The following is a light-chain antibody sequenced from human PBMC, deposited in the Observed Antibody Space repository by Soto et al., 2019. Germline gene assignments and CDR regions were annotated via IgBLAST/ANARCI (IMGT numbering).Light chain of an antibody. CDR1: QTISSNN. Sequence: EIVLTQSPGTLSVSPGERATLSCRASQTISSNNLAWYQQRPGQAPSLLIYGTSSRAPGNPDRFSGSGSGTDFTLTISRLEPEDSAIYYCQQYGSWTFGQGTKVEI. V-gene: IGKV3-20*01. CDR2: GTS. CDR3: QQYGSWT. J-gene: IGKJ1*01.